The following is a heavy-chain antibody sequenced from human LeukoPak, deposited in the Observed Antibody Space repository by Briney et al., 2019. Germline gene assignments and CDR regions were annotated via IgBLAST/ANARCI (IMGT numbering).Heavy chain of an antibody. D-gene: IGHD3-3*01. J-gene: IGHJ3*02. Sequence: SGPTLVKPTQTLTLTCTFSGFSLSTSGVGVGWIRQPPGKALEWLALIYWDDDKRYSPSLKSRLTITKDTSKTQVVLTMTNMDPVDTATYYCAHRLALNDFWSGYYDAFDIWGQGTMVTVSS. CDR1: GFSLSTSGVG. CDR3: AHRLALNDFWSGYYDAFDI. CDR2: IYWDDDK. V-gene: IGHV2-5*02.